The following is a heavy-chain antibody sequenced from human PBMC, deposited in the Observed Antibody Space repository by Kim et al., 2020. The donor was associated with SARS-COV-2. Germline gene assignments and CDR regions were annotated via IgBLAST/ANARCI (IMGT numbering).Heavy chain of an antibody. CDR2: IYYSGST. Sequence: SETLSLTCTVSGGSISSSSYYWGWIRQPPGKGLEWIGSIYYSGSTYYNPSLKSRVTISVDTSKNQFSLKLSSVTAADTAVYYCARLGDTGPPDYYDSSGYYSLPYFQHWGQGTLVTVSS. CDR3: ARLGDTGPPDYYDSSGYYSLPYFQH. V-gene: IGHV4-39*01. J-gene: IGHJ1*01. D-gene: IGHD3-22*01. CDR1: GGSISSSSYY.